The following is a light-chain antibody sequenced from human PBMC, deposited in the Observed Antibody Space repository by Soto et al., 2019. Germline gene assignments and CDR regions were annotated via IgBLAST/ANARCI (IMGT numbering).Light chain of an antibody. CDR1: QSVVSN. V-gene: IGKV3-15*01. CDR3: QQYNNWPRT. Sequence: MVLTQSPGTLSLSPGERATLSCRASQSVVSNYLAWYQQKPGQAPRLLITGASTRATGIPARFSGSGSGTEFSLTISSLQSEDFAVYYCQQYNNWPRTFGLGTKVDIK. J-gene: IGKJ1*01. CDR2: GAS.